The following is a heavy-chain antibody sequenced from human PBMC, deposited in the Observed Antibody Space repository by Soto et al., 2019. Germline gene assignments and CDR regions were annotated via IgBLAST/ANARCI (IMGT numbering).Heavy chain of an antibody. V-gene: IGHV4-31*03. CDR3: ARVGSITMVRGVNPTGLIRRFDP. CDR1: GGSISSGGYY. Sequence: QVQLQESGPGLVKPSQTLSLTCTVSGGSISSGGYYWSWIRQHPGKGLEWIGYIYYSGSTYYNPSLKSRVTISVDTSQNQFSLKMSSVTAADTAVYYCARVGSITMVRGVNPTGLIRRFDPWGQGTLVTVSS. D-gene: IGHD3-10*01. J-gene: IGHJ5*02. CDR2: IYYSGST.